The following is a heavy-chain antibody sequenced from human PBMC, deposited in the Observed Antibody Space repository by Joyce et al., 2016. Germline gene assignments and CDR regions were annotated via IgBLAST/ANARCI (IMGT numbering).Heavy chain of an antibody. CDR2: LSSSSSYI. V-gene: IGHV3-21*01. J-gene: IGHJ4*02. D-gene: IGHD2-8*01. Sequence: EVQLVESGGGLVKPGGSLRLSCAASGFTFSSYSMSWVRQAPGKGLEWVSSLSSSSSYIKYTDSVKGRFTISRDNAKNSLYLQMNRLRVEDTAVYYCARSSYTNGIFDYWGRGTLVTVSS. CDR1: GFTFSSYS. CDR3: ARSSYTNGIFDY.